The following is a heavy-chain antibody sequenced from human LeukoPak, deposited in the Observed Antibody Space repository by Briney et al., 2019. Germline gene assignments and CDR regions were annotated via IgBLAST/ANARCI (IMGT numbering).Heavy chain of an antibody. J-gene: IGHJ3*02. Sequence: GGSLRLSCAASGFTFSSYAMSWVRQAPGKGLQWVSIIHIDGETHYADSVKGRFTMSRGNSKNTVYLQMNSLRSEDTAVYYCARDGLDSSGPVAFDIWGQGTMVTVAS. CDR2: IHIDGET. V-gene: IGHV3-66*01. CDR1: GFTFSSYA. CDR3: ARDGLDSSGPVAFDI. D-gene: IGHD3-22*01.